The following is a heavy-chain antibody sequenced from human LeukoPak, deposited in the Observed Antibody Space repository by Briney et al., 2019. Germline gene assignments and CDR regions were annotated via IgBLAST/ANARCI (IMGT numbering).Heavy chain of an antibody. D-gene: IGHD3-22*01. Sequence: GGSLRLSCAASGFTFNYYWMNWVHQAPGKGLEWVASTKQDGSEKYYVDSVKGRFTISRDNAKNSLYLQMNSLRAEDTAVYYCAKDPSSYYYDSSGYYPGYWGQGTLVTVSS. V-gene: IGHV3-7*01. CDR3: AKDPSSYYYDSSGYYPGY. J-gene: IGHJ4*02. CDR1: GFTFNYYW. CDR2: TKQDGSEK.